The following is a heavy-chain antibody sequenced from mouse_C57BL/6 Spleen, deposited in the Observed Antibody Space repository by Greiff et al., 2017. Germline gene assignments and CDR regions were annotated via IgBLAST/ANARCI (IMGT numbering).Heavy chain of an antibody. Sequence: VQLQQPGAELVKPGASVKLSCKASGYTFTSYWMHWVKQRPGQGLEWIGMIHPNSGSTNYNEKFKSKATLTVDKSSSTAYMQLSSLTSEDSAVYYCAGAREDYNYFDYWGQGTTLTVSS. CDR1: GYTFTSYW. D-gene: IGHD2-4*01. CDR2: IHPNSGST. V-gene: IGHV1-64*01. J-gene: IGHJ2*01. CDR3: AGAREDYNYFDY.